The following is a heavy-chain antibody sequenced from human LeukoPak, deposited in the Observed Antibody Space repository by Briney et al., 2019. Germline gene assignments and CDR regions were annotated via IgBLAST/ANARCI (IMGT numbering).Heavy chain of an antibody. CDR2: IYYSGST. D-gene: IGHD3-22*01. J-gene: IGHJ5*02. CDR1: GGSISSSSYY. V-gene: IGHV4-39*07. CDR3: ASVFNLYYYDSSGYSGTWFDP. Sequence: PSETLSLTCTVSGGSISSSSYYWGWIRQPPGKGLEWIGSIYYSGSTYYNPSLKSRVTISVDTSKNQFSLKLSSVTAADTAVYYCASVFNLYYYDSSGYSGTWFDPWGQGTLVTVSS.